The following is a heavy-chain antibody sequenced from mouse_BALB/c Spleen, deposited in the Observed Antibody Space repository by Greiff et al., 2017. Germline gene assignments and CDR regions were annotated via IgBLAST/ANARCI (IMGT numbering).Heavy chain of an antibody. CDR2: ISYSGST. CDR1: GYSITSDYA. CDR3: ARSAANWVPFAY. Sequence: DVKLQESGPGLVKPSQSLSLTCTVTGYSITSDYAWNWIRQFPGNKLEWMGYISYSGSTSYNPSLKSRISITRDTSKNQFFLQLNSVTTEDTATYYCARSAANWVPFAYWGQGTLVTVSA. V-gene: IGHV3-2*02. D-gene: IGHD4-1*01. J-gene: IGHJ3*01.